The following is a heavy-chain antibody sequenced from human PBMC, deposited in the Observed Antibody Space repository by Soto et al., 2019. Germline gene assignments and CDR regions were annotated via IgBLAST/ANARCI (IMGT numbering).Heavy chain of an antibody. Sequence: GESLKISCKGSGYSFTSYWIGWVRQMPGKGLEWMGIIYPGDSYTRYSSSFPGQVTISADKSISTAYLQWSSLKASGTAVCFCATLLDTAMVTWYYYYHGRDVWGQATTVSAPS. CDR1: GYSFTSYW. J-gene: IGHJ6*02. CDR3: ATLLDTAMVTWYYYYHGRDV. CDR2: IYPGDSYT. V-gene: IGHV5-51*01. D-gene: IGHD5-18*01.